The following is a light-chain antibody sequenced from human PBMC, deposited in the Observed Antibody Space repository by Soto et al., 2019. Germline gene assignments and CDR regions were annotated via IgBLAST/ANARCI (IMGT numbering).Light chain of an antibody. J-gene: IGLJ3*02. CDR2: GND. Sequence: QSVLTQPPSVSGAPGQRVTISCSGSSSNIGAPYDVHWYQHLPGTAPKLLLSGNDNRPSGVHDRFSGSRSGTSASLAITGLQAEDAADYYCQSYDSSLSAWVFGGGTTLPVL. CDR3: QSYDSSLSAWV. CDR1: SSNIGAPYD. V-gene: IGLV1-40*01.